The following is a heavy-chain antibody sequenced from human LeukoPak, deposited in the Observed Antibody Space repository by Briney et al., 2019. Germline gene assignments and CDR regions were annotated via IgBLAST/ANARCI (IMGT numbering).Heavy chain of an antibody. CDR1: GFAVNSYY. D-gene: IGHD1-1*01. Sequence: GGSLRLSCAASGFAVNSYYMSWVRQAPGKGLEWVSAVFRDGSTSHADSVKGRFTISSDNSRNTVYLQMNSLRAEDTAVYYCATEAWKDWGQGTLVTVSS. V-gene: IGHV3-53*01. CDR3: ATEAWKD. J-gene: IGHJ4*02. CDR2: VFRDGST.